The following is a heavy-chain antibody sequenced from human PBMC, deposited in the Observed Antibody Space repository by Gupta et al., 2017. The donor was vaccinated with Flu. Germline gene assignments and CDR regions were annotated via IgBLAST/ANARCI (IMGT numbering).Heavy chain of an antibody. CDR3: GRVASGGRRGLDY. J-gene: IGHJ4*02. CDR2: VYHDGTS. D-gene: IGHD3-10*01. CDR1: GGSVSTGSCS. Sequence: QVHLQESVSGLVQPSETLSLTCSVSGGSVSTGSCSWSWLRHPSGTGPEWIGFVYHDGTSNYNPSLESRVTIALDTTTNQFSLKLSSVTAAGTAVYYCGRVASGGRRGLDYWGQGTLVIVSS. V-gene: IGHV4-61*01.